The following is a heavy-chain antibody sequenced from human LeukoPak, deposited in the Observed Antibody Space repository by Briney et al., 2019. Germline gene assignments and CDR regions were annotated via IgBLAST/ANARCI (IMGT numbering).Heavy chain of an antibody. J-gene: IGHJ5*02. Sequence: GGSLRLSCAASGFTFSSYSMNWVRQAPGKGLEWVSSISSSSSYIYYADSVKGRFTISRDNSKNTLYLQMNSLRAEDTAVYYCARERIAVAGYNWFDPWGQGTLVTVSS. V-gene: IGHV3-21*01. CDR1: GFTFSSYS. CDR3: ARERIAVAGYNWFDP. CDR2: ISSSSSYI. D-gene: IGHD6-19*01.